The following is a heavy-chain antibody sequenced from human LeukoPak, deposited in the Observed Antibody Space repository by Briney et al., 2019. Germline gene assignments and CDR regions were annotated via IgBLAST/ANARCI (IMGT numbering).Heavy chain of an antibody. CDR3: ARCYGDYVWGAFDI. Sequence: PSETLSLTCTVSGGSISSYYWSWIRQPPGKGLEWIGYIYYSGSTNYNPSLKSRVTISVDTSKSQFSLKLSSVTAADTAVYYCARCYGDYVWGAFDIWGQGTMVTVSS. V-gene: IGHV4-59*01. D-gene: IGHD3-16*01. J-gene: IGHJ3*02. CDR2: IYYSGST. CDR1: GGSISSYY.